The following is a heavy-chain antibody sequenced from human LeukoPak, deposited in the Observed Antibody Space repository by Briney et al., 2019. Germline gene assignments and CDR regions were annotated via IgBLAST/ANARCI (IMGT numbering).Heavy chain of an antibody. D-gene: IGHD6-13*01. Sequence: ASVKVSCKASGYTFTGHYLYWVRQAPGQGLEWMGWINPNRGGTKYAQKFQGRVTMTRDTPISTAYMELSRLSSADTAVYYCAITTTIAAAGLDYWGQGTLVTVSS. CDR1: GYTFTGHY. CDR3: AITTTIAAAGLDY. CDR2: INPNRGGT. J-gene: IGHJ4*02. V-gene: IGHV1-2*02.